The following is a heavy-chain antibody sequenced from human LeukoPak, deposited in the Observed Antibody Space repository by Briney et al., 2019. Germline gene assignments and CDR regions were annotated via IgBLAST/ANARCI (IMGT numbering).Heavy chain of an antibody. CDR3: ARDSDSSSWYGRRYYFDY. CDR1: GYTFTGYY. Sequence: ASVNVSCKASGYTFTGYYMHWVRQAPGQGLEWMGWINPNSGGTNYAQKFQGRVTMTRDTSISTAYMELSRLRSDDTAVYYCARDSDSSSWYGRRYYFDYWGQGTLVTVSS. J-gene: IGHJ4*02. D-gene: IGHD6-13*01. CDR2: INPNSGGT. V-gene: IGHV1-2*02.